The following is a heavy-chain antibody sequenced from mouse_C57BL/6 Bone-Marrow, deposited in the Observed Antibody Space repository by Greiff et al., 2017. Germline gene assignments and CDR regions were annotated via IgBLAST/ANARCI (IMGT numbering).Heavy chain of an antibody. D-gene: IGHD2-5*01. CDR1: GFTFSSYG. J-gene: IGHJ2*01. V-gene: IGHV5-6*01. Sequence: EVKLMESGGDLVKPGGSLKLSCAASGFTFSSYGMSWVRQTPDKRLEWVATISSGGSYTYYPDSVKGRVTISRDNAKNTLYLQMSSLKSEDTAMYYCVSYSNYDYWGQGTTLTVSS. CDR2: ISSGGSYT. CDR3: VSYSNYDY.